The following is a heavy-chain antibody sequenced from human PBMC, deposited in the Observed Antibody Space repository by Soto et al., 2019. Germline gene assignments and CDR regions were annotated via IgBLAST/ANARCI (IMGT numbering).Heavy chain of an antibody. D-gene: IGHD3-10*01. J-gene: IGHJ6*03. V-gene: IGHV3-66*01. CDR2: IYSGGST. CDR1: GFTVSSNY. CDR3: AREARVYYGSGSYVYYYYYYMDV. Sequence: GGSLRLSCAASGFTVSSNYMSWVRQAPGKGLEWVSVIYSGGSTYYADSVKGRFTISRDNSKNTLYLQMNSLRAEDTAVYYCAREARVYYGSGSYVYYYYYYMDVWGKGTTVTVSS.